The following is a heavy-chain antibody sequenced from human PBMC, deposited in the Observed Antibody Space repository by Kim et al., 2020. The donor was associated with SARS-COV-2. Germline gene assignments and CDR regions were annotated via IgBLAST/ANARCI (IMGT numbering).Heavy chain of an antibody. V-gene: IGHV3-21*01. J-gene: IGHJ6*03. D-gene: IGHD6-6*01. CDR3: ARFLIAAPTTYYYYYMDV. CDR1: GFTFSSYS. CDR2: ISSSSSYI. Sequence: GGSLRLSCAASGFTFSSYSMNWVRQAPGKGLEWVSSISSSSSYIYYADSVKGRFTISRDNAKNSLYLQMNSLRAEDTAVYYCARFLIAAPTTYYYYYMDVCGAGTTVTVSS.